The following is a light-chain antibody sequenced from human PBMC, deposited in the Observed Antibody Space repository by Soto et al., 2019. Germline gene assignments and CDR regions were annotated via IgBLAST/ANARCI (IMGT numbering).Light chain of an antibody. V-gene: IGLV1-40*01. CDR3: QSYDSSLSGSA. CDR2: GDS. Sequence: QSVLTQPPSGSGAPGQRGTISCTGSSSNIGAGYDVHWYQQLPGTAPKLLIYGDSSRPSGVPNRFSGSKSGTSASLAITGLQAEDEADYYCQSYDSSLSGSAFGPGTKVTVL. J-gene: IGLJ1*01. CDR1: SSNIGAGYD.